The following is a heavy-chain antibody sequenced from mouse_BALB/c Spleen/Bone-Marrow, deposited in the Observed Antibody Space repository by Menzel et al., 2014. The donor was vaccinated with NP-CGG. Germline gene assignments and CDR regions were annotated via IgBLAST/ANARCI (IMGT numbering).Heavy chain of an antibody. Sequence: VQLKESGAELVKPGASVKLSCTTSGFNIXDTYMHWVKLRPEQGLEWIGRIVPANGNTKYAPKFQGKATITADTSSNTAYLQLSSLTSEDTAVYFCASYDYGYYFDHWGQGTTLTVSS. V-gene: IGHV14-3*02. CDR2: IVPANGNT. J-gene: IGHJ2*01. CDR3: ASYDYGYYFDH. CDR1: GFNIXDTY. D-gene: IGHD2-4*01.